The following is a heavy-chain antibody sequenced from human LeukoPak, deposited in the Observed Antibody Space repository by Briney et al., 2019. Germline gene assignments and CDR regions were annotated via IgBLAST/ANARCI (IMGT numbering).Heavy chain of an antibody. CDR2: IRYDGSNK. CDR3: AKDKNYGALPNYFDY. J-gene: IGHJ4*02. Sequence: GGSLRLSCAASGFTFSSYEMNWVRQAPGKGLEWVAFIRYDGSNKYYADSVKGRFTISRDNSKNTLYLQMNSLRAEDTAVYYCAKDKNYGALPNYFDYWGQGTLVTVSS. CDR1: GFTFSSYE. V-gene: IGHV3-30*02. D-gene: IGHD4-17*01.